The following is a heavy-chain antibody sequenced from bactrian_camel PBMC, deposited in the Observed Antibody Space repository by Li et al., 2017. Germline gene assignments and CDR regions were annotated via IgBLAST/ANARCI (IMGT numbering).Heavy chain of an antibody. CDR1: GYRIGTAD. V-gene: IGHV3S55*01. CDR3: AAGWEWCRAVVSGTDPEGDFGY. Sequence: VQLVESGGGSVQAGGSLRLSCVVSGYRIGTADMGWFRQAPEKEREMVSTISRTRDIVYSPSVKGRFTISLDTAKSTLYLQMNSLKLEDTAMYYCAAGWEWCRAVVSGTDPEGDFGYWGQGTQVTVS. D-gene: IGHD6*01. CDR2: ISRTRDI. J-gene: IGHJ6*01.